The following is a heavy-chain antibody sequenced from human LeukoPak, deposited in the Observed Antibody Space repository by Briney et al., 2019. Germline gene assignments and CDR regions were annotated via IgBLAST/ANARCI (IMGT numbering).Heavy chain of an antibody. CDR2: IYSGGST. Sequence: GGSLRLSCAASGFTVSSNYMSWVRQAPGKGLEWVSVIYSGGSTYYADSVKGRFTISRDNSKNTLYLQMNSLRAEDTAVYYCAKDPHVRGPSIWGQGTMVTVSS. CDR3: AKDPHVRGPSI. V-gene: IGHV3-53*01. CDR1: GFTVSSNY. J-gene: IGHJ3*02.